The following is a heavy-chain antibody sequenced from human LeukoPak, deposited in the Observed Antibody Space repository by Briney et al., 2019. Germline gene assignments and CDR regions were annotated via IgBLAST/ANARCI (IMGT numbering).Heavy chain of an antibody. J-gene: IGHJ6*03. CDR2: INQSGST. V-gene: IGHV4-34*01. CDR1: GGSFSDYY. CDR3: ARRPKAGNNYYYYYMDV. Sequence: SSETLSLTCAVYGGSFSDYYWSWIRQPPGKGLEWIGEINQSGSTYYNPSLKSRVTISVDTSKNQFSLKLSSVTAADTAVYYCARRPKAGNNYYYYYMDVWGKGTTVTVSS.